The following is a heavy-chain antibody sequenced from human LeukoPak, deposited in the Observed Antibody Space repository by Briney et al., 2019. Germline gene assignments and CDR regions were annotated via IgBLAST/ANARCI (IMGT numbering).Heavy chain of an antibody. Sequence: AGGSLRLSCTASGFTFSSYDMHWVRQVPGEGLEWVSGIGKAGDTHYPGSVKGRFTISRENGRNSLYLQMNSLRAGDTAVYYCARQAGKVDAFDIWGRGTLVTVSS. CDR2: IGKAGDT. J-gene: IGHJ3*02. CDR1: GFTFSSYD. V-gene: IGHV3-13*01. CDR3: ARQAGKVDAFDI. D-gene: IGHD4-23*01.